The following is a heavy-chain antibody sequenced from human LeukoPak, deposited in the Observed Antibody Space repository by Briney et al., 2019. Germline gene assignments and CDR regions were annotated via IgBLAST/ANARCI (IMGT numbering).Heavy chain of an antibody. D-gene: IGHD1-26*01. CDR2: IYYSGST. V-gene: IGHV4-39*01. J-gene: IGHJ4*02. Sequence: SETLSLTCTVFGGSISSSSYYWGWIRQPPGKGLEWIGSIYYSGSTYYNPSLKSRVTISVDTSKNQFSLKLSSVTAADTAVYYCASGGSYYGTDYFDYWGQGTLVTVSS. CDR3: ASGGSYYGTDYFDY. CDR1: GGSISSSSYY.